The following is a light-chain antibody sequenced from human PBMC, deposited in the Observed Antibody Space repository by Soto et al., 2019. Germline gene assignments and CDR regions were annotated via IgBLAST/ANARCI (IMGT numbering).Light chain of an antibody. V-gene: IGKV3-15*01. Sequence: EIMMTQSPATLSVSPGERATLSCRASQSVSINLAWYQQKPGQAPRLLIYGASSRATGIPARFSGSGSGTEFTLTISSLQSEDSAVYFCQQYNNWPRTFGQGTKVDI. CDR1: QSVSIN. CDR3: QQYNNWPRT. CDR2: GAS. J-gene: IGKJ1*01.